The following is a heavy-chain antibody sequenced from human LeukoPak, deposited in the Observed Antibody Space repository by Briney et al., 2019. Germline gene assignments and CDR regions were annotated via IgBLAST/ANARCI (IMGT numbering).Heavy chain of an antibody. J-gene: IGHJ4*02. CDR2: ISNGGGST. V-gene: IGHV3-23*01. CDR1: GFTFSSYA. D-gene: IGHD3-16*01. CDR3: AKDDNAYYSTFFDY. Sequence: GGSLRLSCAASGFTFSSYAMHWVRQAPGKGLEWVSTISNGGGSTYSADSVKGRFTISRDNSRNTLYLQMNSLRAEDTAIYYCAKDDNAYYSTFFDYWGQGTLVTVSS.